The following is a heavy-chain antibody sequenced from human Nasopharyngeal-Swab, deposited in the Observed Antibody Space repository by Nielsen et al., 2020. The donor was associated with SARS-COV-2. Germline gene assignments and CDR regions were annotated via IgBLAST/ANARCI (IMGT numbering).Heavy chain of an antibody. CDR2: ISTDGSGT. J-gene: IGHJ4*02. CDR3: ARRKGFCSGGTCYLDY. Sequence: GESLKISCSASGFTFSSYWMHWVRQLPGKGLVWVSRISTDGSGTNYADSVRGRFTVSRDNAKNTLYLQMNSLRAEDTAVYYCARRKGFCSGGTCYLDYWGQGTLVTVSS. CDR1: GFTFSSYW. V-gene: IGHV3-74*01. D-gene: IGHD2-15*01.